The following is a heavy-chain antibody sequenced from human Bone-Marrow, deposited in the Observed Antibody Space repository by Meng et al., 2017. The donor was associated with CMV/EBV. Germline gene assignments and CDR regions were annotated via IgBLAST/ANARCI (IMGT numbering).Heavy chain of an antibody. V-gene: IGHV3-33*06. CDR2: IWFDGSNK. CDR3: AKGLANYYYYYGMDV. J-gene: IGHJ6*01. Sequence: GGSLRLSCAASGFTFSSYGMHWVRQAPGKGLEWVAVIWFDGSNKYYADSVKGRFTISRDNSKNTLYLQMNSLRAEDTAVYYCAKGLANYYYYYGMDVWGQGTTVNVSS. CDR1: GFTFSSYG.